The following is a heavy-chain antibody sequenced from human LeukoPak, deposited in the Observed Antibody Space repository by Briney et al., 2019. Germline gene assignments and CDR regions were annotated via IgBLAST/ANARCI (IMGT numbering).Heavy chain of an antibody. CDR3: ARIMKRDDAFDI. D-gene: IGHD3-16*01. V-gene: IGHV1-18*01. CDR2: ISAYNGNT. J-gene: IGHJ3*02. CDR1: GYTFTSYG. Sequence: ASVKVSCKAFGYTFTSYGISWARQAPGQGLEWMGWISAYNGNTNYAQKLQGRVTMTTDTSTSTAYMELRSLRSDDTAVYYCARIMKRDDAFDIWGQGTMVTVSS.